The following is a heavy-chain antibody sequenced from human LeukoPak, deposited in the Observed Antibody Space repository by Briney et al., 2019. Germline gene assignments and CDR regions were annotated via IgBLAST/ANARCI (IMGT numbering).Heavy chain of an antibody. CDR2: IYTGDVT. CDR1: GFRVSSNH. D-gene: IGHD3-22*01. J-gene: IGHJ4*02. CDR3: ARERDYDTYIDY. Sequence: GGSLRLSCAVSGFRVSSNHMTWVRQAPGKGLEWVSLIYTGDVTYYADSVKGRFTISTDNSKNILYLQMDSLTTEDTALYYCARERDYDTYIDYWGQGTLVTVSS. V-gene: IGHV3-53*01.